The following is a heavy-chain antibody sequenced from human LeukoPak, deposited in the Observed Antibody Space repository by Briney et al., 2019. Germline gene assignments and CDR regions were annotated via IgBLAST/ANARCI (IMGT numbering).Heavy chain of an antibody. D-gene: IGHD1-26*01. CDR1: GFTFSINA. Sequence: PGGSLRLSCAASGFTFSINAMSWLRQAPGKGREWVSTIGDSDIMIHYSDSVKGRFTISRDDSKNTLYLQMNSLRADDTAVYYCAKDQAPTVGSTDLWGQGTLVTVSS. V-gene: IGHV3-23*01. CDR2: IGDSDIMI. J-gene: IGHJ4*02. CDR3: AKDQAPTVGSTDL.